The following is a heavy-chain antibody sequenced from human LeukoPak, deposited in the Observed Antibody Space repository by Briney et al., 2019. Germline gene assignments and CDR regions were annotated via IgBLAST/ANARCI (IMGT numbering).Heavy chain of an antibody. Sequence: SETLSLTCAVNGWSFNDYYWNWIRQPPGKGLEWIGEINARGDTNFNPSLKSRVTISVDTSKSQFSLRLTSMLAADTAVYYCARGQEPAARGYNWFDPWGQGTLVTVSS. CDR1: GWSFNDYY. CDR2: INARGDT. J-gene: IGHJ5*02. CDR3: ARGQEPAARGYNWFDP. V-gene: IGHV4-34*01. D-gene: IGHD2-2*01.